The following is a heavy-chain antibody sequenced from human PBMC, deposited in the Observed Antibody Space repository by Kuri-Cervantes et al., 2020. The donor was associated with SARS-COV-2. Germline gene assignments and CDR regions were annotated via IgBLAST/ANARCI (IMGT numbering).Heavy chain of an antibody. CDR2: IIPILGIA. V-gene: IGHV1-69*04. D-gene: IGHD6-6*01. Sequence: SVKVSCKASGGTFSRYAIRWVRQAPGQGLEWMGRIIPILGIANYAQKFQGRVTITADKSTSTAYMELSSLRSEDTAVYYCARDLAARLDYYYGMDVWGQGTTVTVSS. J-gene: IGHJ6*02. CDR3: ARDLAARLDYYYGMDV. CDR1: GGTFSRYA.